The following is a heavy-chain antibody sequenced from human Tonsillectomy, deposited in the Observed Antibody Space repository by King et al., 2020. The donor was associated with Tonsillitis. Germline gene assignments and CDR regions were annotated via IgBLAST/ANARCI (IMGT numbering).Heavy chain of an antibody. CDR1: GFTFSDYY. D-gene: IGHD5-24*01. CDR2: ISSSGSTI. CDR3: ARHWGDGYNYGTYYYYMDV. V-gene: IGHV3-11*01. J-gene: IGHJ6*03. Sequence: VQLVESGGGLVKPGVSLRLSCAASGFTFSDYYMSWIRQAPGRVLEWVSYISSSGSTIYYAASVKGRFTISRDNAKNSLYLQMNSLRAEDTAVYYCARHWGDGYNYGTYYYYMDVWGKGTTVTVSS.